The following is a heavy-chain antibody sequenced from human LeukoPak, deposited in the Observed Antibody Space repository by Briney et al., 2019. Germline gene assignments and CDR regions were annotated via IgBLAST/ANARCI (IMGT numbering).Heavy chain of an antibody. D-gene: IGHD1-1*01. J-gene: IGHJ4*02. Sequence: RGCLRLSSAAPGFTLTSYWICSVRPAPRKGLGWVANIKQDESEKYYADSVKGRFTISRDNAKNSLYLQMNSLSAEDTAVYYCARDKSEGPTKLDYWGQGILVTVSS. V-gene: IGHV3-7*01. CDR3: ARDKSEGPTKLDY. CDR2: IKQDESEK. CDR1: GFTLTSYW.